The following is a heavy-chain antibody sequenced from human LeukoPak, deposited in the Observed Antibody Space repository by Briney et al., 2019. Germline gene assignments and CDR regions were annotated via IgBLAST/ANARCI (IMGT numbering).Heavy chain of an antibody. J-gene: IGHJ5*02. V-gene: IGHV3-48*03. CDR1: GFTFTIYE. CDR3: ARVLSQPNWFDP. D-gene: IGHD3-16*01. Sequence: GGSLRLSCAASGFTFTIYEMNWVRQAPGKGLEWVSYISSTGGTIYYADSVKGRFTISRENAKNSLYLQMNSLKPEDTALYYCARVLSQPNWFDPWGQGTLVTVSS. CDR2: ISSTGGTI.